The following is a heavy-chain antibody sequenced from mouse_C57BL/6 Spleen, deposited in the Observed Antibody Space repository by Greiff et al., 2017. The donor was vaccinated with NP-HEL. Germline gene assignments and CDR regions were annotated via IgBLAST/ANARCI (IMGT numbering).Heavy chain of an antibody. CDR2: ISGGGGNT. CDR1: GFTFSSYT. CDR3: ARQAAYDYALAY. Sequence: EVQGVESGGGLVKPGGSLKLSCAASGFTFSSYTMSWVRQTPEKRLEWVATISGGGGNTYYPDSVKGRFTISRDNAKNTLYLQMSSLRSEDTALYYCARQAAYDYALAYWGQGTLVTVSA. V-gene: IGHV5-9*01. J-gene: IGHJ3*01. D-gene: IGHD2-4*01.